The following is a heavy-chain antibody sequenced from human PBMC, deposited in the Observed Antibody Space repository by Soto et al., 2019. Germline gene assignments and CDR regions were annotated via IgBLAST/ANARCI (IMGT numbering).Heavy chain of an antibody. J-gene: IGHJ5*02. CDR2: INPNSGGT. CDR3: ARESCSGGSCYWFDP. CDR1: GYTFTGYY. D-gene: IGHD2-15*01. V-gene: IGHV1-2*04. Sequence: ASVKVSCKASGYTFTGYYMHWVRQAPGQGLERMGWINPNSGGTNYAQKFQGWVTVTRDTSISTAYMELSRLRSDDTAMYYCARESCSGGSCYWFDPWGQGTLVTVSS.